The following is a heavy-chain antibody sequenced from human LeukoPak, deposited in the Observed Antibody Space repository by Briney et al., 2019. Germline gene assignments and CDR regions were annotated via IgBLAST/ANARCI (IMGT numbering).Heavy chain of an antibody. CDR1: GFTFSSYW. D-gene: IGHD3-3*01. CDR2: IKQDGSEK. J-gene: IGHJ6*03. Sequence: PGGSLTLSCAASGFTFSSYWMSWLRQAPGKGLEGVANIKQDGSEKYYVDSVKGRFTISRDNAKNSLYLQMNSLRSEDTAVYYCASFTIFGPYYYYYYMDVWGKGTTVTVSS. V-gene: IGHV3-7*01. CDR3: ASFTIFGPYYYYYYMDV.